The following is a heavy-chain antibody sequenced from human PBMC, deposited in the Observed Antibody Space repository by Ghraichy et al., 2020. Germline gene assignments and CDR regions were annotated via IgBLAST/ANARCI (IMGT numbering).Heavy chain of an antibody. V-gene: IGHV3-7*04. Sequence: GGSLRLSCATSGFTFSKYWMTRVRQAPGKGLEWVANINYYGSEKYSVDSVKGRFSISRDNAKNSLYLEMNSLRAEDSAVYYCARRDYGDPIDYWGQGTLVIVSS. CDR2: INYYGSEK. J-gene: IGHJ4*02. D-gene: IGHD4-17*01. CDR3: ARRDYGDPIDY. CDR1: GFTFSKYW.